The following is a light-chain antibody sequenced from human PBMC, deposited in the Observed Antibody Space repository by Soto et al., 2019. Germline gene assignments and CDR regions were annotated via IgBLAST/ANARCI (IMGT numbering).Light chain of an antibody. J-gene: IGKJ1*01. CDR3: QQYDNDSWK. Sequence: DIQMTQSPSTLSASVGDRVIITCRASQSISSWLAWYQQKPGKAPNLLIYKASTLKSGVPSRFSGSGSVTEFTLTISSLQPDDFATYYCQQYDNDSWKFGQGTKVEIK. CDR2: KAS. CDR1: QSISSW. V-gene: IGKV1-5*03.